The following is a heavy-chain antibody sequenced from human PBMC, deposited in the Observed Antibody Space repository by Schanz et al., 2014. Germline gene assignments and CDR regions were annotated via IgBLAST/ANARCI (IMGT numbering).Heavy chain of an antibody. CDR2: ISGSGGST. CDR1: GFTFSSYA. V-gene: IGHV3-23*01. J-gene: IGHJ4*02. D-gene: IGHD1-26*01. Sequence: EVQLLESGGGLVQPGGSLRLSCAASGFTFSSYAMSWVRQAPGKGLEWVSAISGSGGSTYYADSVKSRFTISRDNSRNTLYLQMNSLRAEDTAVYYCARDHTTESYYSAGPPIDYWGQGTLLTVSS. CDR3: ARDHTTESYYSAGPPIDY.